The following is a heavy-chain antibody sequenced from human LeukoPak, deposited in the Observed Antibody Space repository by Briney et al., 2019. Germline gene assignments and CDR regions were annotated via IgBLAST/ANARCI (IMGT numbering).Heavy chain of an antibody. D-gene: IGHD2-2*01. CDR1: GFTFSSYA. CDR3: ARGPYCGGTTCYSIGAFDI. J-gene: IGHJ3*02. Sequence: GGSLRLSCAASGFTFSSYAMSWVRQAPGKGLEWVSAISGSGKTTHHTDSVKGRFNISRDNSKSTLFLQMNRLRAEDTAVYYCARGPYCGGTTCYSIGAFDIWGQGTMVTVSS. CDR2: ISGSGKTT. V-gene: IGHV3-23*01.